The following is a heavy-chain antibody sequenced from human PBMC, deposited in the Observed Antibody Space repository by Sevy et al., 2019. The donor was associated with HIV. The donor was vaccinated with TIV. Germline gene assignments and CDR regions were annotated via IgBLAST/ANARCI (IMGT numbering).Heavy chain of an antibody. Sequence: LSLTCTVSGGSMSSSDYFWGWVRQPPGKGLEWIGSIYYNGDTYHSPSLKSRVTVAVDTSKNQFFLTLTSVTAADTAIYYCARHGAWRFYFDFWGQGALVTVSS. V-gene: IGHV4-39*01. D-gene: IGHD3-16*01. J-gene: IGHJ4*02. CDR3: ARHGAWRFYFDF. CDR2: IYYNGDT. CDR1: GGSMSSSDYF.